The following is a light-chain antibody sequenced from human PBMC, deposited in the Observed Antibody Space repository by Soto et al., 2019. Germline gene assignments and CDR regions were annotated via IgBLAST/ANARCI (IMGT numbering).Light chain of an antibody. J-gene: IGKJ5*01. CDR2: GAS. V-gene: IGKV3-15*01. CDR1: QSASTN. Sequence: EIVLTQSPVTLSVSPGERATLFCRASQSASTNLAWYQHKPGQAPRLLIYGASTRATAIPARFSGSGSGTEFTLTINSLESEDFAVYSCQHYNSWPRIAFGQGTRLEIK. CDR3: QHYNSWPRIA.